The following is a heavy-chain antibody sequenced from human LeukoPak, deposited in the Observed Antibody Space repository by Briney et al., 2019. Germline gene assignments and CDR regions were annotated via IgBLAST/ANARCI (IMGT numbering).Heavy chain of an antibody. CDR1: GGSFSGYY. D-gene: IGHD5-18*01. V-gene: IGHV4-34*01. J-gene: IGHJ4*02. CDR2: INHSGST. CDR3: ARGRNNRIKLWPFDY. Sequence: PSATLSPTHAVYGGSFSGYYCSWIRQPPGKGLESIGEINHSGSTNNNPSLKSQVPISVDTSKNQFSLKLSSVTAADTAVYYCARGRNNRIKLWPFDYWGQGTLVTVSS.